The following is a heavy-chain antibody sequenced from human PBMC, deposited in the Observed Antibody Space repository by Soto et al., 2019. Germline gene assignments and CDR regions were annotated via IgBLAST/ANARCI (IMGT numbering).Heavy chain of an antibody. V-gene: IGHV4-39*01. J-gene: IGHJ4*02. CDR3: ARRSDGGYSYIDY. Sequence: PSETLSLTCTVSGGSISSSSYYWGWIRQPPGKGLEWIGSIYYSGSTYYNPSLKSRVTISVDTSKNQFSLKLSSVTAADTAVYYCARRSDGGYSYIDYWGQGTLVTVSS. CDR1: GGSISSSSYY. D-gene: IGHD5-18*01. CDR2: IYYSGST.